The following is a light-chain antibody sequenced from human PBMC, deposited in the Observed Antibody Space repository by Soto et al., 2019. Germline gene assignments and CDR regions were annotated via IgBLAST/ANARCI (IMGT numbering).Light chain of an antibody. CDR2: GAS. J-gene: IGKJ2*01. V-gene: IGKV3-20*01. CDR1: QSVSSNY. CDR3: QQYGSSPQT. Sequence: EIVLTQSPGTLSLSPGERATLSCRASQSVSSNYLGWYQQKPGQAPRLLIYGASSRATGIPDRFSGSGSGTDFTLTISRLEPEDFAVYYCQQYGSSPQTCGQGTKLEIK.